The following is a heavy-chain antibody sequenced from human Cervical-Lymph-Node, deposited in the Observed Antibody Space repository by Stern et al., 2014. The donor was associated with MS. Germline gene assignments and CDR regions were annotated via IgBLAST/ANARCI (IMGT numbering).Heavy chain of an antibody. J-gene: IGHJ4*02. V-gene: IGHV4-30-4*01. D-gene: IGHD3-10*01. Sequence: VQLVQSGPGLVKPSQTLSLTCTVSGGSINSGDYYWSWIRQPPGKGLEWIGYIYYSGSTYYNPSLKSRVTISIDTSKNQFSLELSSVTAADTAIYYCAREVWFGESPDYFDYWGQGTLVTVPS. CDR3: AREVWFGESPDYFDY. CDR1: GGSINSGDYY. CDR2: IYYSGST.